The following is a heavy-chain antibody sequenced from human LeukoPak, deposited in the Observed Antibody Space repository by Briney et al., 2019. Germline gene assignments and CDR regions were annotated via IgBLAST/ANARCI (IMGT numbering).Heavy chain of an antibody. V-gene: IGHV3-11*01. CDR3: AREVDYSNYEFDY. CDR1: GFTFGDYA. D-gene: IGHD4-11*01. J-gene: IGHJ4*02. CDR2: ISSSGSTI. Sequence: GGSLRLSCAASGFTFGDYAMHWVRQAPGKGLEWVSYISSSGSTIYYADSVKGRFTISRDNAKNSLYLQMNSLRAEDTAVYYCAREVDYSNYEFDYWGQGTLVTVSS.